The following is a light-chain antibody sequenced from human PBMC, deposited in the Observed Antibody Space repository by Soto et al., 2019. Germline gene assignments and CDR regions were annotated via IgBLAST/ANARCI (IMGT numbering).Light chain of an antibody. CDR3: HQGYSTPQT. V-gene: IGKV1-39*01. CDR1: QSISSD. CDR2: AAS. J-gene: IGKJ1*01. Sequence: DIQMTQSPSSLSASVGDRVTITCRASQSISSDLNWYMQKPGKAPQLLIFAASGLYSGVPSRFSGSGSGTDFTLTITSLQSEDFATYYCHQGYSTPQTFGQGTRVDIK.